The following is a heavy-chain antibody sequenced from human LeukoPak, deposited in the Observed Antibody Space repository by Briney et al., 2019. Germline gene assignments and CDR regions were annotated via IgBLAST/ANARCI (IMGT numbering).Heavy chain of an antibody. CDR3: AKDGPYQWELLGYYFDY. V-gene: IGHV3-23*01. CDR2: ISGRGGGT. D-gene: IGHD1-26*01. J-gene: IGHJ4*02. Sequence: GGSLRLSCAASGFTFSNYAMSWVRQAPGKGLEWVSAISGRGGGTYYADSVKGRFTISRDNSKNTLYLQMNSLRAEDTAVYYCAKDGPYQWELLGYYFDYWGQGTLVTVSS. CDR1: GFTFSNYA.